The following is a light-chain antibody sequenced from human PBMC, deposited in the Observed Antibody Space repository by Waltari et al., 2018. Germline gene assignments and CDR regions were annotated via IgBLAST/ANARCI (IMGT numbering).Light chain of an antibody. V-gene: IGKV3-20*01. J-gene: IGKJ1*01. CDR1: QSVSRA. Sequence: VLTLSPGLLSLSPGARATLSCRASQSVSRALPWYQQKPGQAPRLLIYGASNRATGIPDRFSGGGSGTDFSLTISRLEPEDFAVYYCQHYVRLPATFGQGTKVEI. CDR2: GAS. CDR3: QHYVRLPAT.